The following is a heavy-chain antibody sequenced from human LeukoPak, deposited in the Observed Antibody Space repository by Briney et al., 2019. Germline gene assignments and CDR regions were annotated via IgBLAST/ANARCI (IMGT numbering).Heavy chain of an antibody. Sequence: SETLSLTCAVYGGSFSDYYWTWIRQTPGKGLEWIGEMSPSGSSNYNPSLKSRVTISVDTSEDQLSLKLRSVTAADTAVYYCARGRQDVNMILVVMAGVSYYLDVWSKGTTVTVS. CDR2: MSPSGSS. J-gene: IGHJ6*03. CDR3: ARGRQDVNMILVVMAGVSYYLDV. CDR1: GGSFSDYY. V-gene: IGHV4-34*01. D-gene: IGHD3-22*01.